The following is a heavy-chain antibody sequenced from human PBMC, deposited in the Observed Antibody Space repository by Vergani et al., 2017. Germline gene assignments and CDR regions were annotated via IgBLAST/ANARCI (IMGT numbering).Heavy chain of an antibody. V-gene: IGHV4-59*08. D-gene: IGHD3-3*01. CDR2: IYYSGST. CDR1: GGSISSYY. Sequence: QVQLQESGPGLVKPSETLSLTCTVSGGSISSYYWSWIRQPPGKGLEWIGYIYYSGSTNYNPSLKSRVTISVDTSKNQFSLKLSSVTAADTAVYYCARHVGPSSWFLEWYGWFDPWGQGTLVTVSS. J-gene: IGHJ5*02. CDR3: ARHVGPSSWFLEWYGWFDP.